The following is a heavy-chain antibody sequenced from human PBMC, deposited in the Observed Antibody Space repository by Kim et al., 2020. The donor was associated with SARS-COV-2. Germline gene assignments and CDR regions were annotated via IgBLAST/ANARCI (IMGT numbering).Heavy chain of an antibody. CDR2: INAGNGNT. D-gene: IGHD2-2*01. Sequence: ASVKVSCKASGYTFTSYAMHWVRQAPGQRLEWMGWINAGNGNTKYSQKFQGRVTITRDTSASTAYMELSSLRSEDTAVYYCAVIVLVPAAIGGWGQGTLVTVSS. CDR1: GYTFTSYA. V-gene: IGHV1-3*01. CDR3: AVIVLVPAAIGG. J-gene: IGHJ4*02.